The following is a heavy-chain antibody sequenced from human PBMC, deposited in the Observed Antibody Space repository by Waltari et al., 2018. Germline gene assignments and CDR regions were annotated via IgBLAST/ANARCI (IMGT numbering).Heavy chain of an antibody. CDR2: INHSGST. V-gene: IGHV4-34*01. CDR3: ARGLGMLRYFDWLWMGYYFDY. J-gene: IGHJ4*02. D-gene: IGHD3-9*01. Sequence: QVQLQQWGAGLLKPSETLSLTCAVYGGSFSGYYWSWLRQPPGKGLEWIGEINHSGSTNYNPSLKSRVTISVDTSKNQFSLKLSSVTAADTAVYYCARGLGMLRYFDWLWMGYYFDYWGQGTLVTVSS. CDR1: GGSFSGYY.